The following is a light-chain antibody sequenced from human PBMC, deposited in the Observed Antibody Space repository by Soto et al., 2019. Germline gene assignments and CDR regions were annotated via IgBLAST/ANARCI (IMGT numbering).Light chain of an antibody. J-gene: IGKJ4*01. V-gene: IGKV1-27*01. CDR3: QQYYTTPLT. CDR2: AAS. Sequence: EIQLTQSPSFLSTSVGDRVTITCRASQGISSYLAWYQQKPGKAPKLLIYAASTLQSGVPSRFSGSGSGTDFTLTISSLQAEDVAVYYCQQYYTTPLTFGGGTKVDIK. CDR1: QGISSY.